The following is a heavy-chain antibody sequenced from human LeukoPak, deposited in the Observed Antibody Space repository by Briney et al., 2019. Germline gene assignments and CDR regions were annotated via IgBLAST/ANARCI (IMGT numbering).Heavy chain of an antibody. CDR1: GGSFSGYY. J-gene: IGHJ5*02. D-gene: IGHD3-3*01. V-gene: IGHV4-34*01. Sequence: PSETLSLTCAVYGGSFSGYYWSWIRQPPGKGLEWIGEINHSGSTNYNPALKSRVTISVDTSTNQFSLKLSSVTAADTAVYYCARLLNYDFWSGYYKYNWFDPWGQGTLVTVSS. CDR2: INHSGST. CDR3: ARLLNYDFWSGYYKYNWFDP.